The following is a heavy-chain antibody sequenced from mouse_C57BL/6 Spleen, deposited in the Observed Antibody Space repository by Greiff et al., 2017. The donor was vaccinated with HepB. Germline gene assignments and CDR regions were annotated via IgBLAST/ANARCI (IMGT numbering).Heavy chain of an antibody. V-gene: IGHV1-52*01. CDR2: IDPSDSET. CDR1: GYTFTSYW. Sequence: VQLQQPGAELVRPGSSVKLSCKASGYTFTSYWMHWVKQRPIQGLEWIGNIDPSDSETHYNQKFKDKATLTVDKSSSTAYMQLSSLTSEDSAVYYCARENSSGYGGMDYWGQGTSVTVSS. D-gene: IGHD3-2*02. CDR3: ARENSSGYGGMDY. J-gene: IGHJ4*01.